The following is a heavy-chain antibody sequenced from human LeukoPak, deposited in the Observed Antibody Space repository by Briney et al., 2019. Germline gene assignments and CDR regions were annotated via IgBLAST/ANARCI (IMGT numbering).Heavy chain of an antibody. J-gene: IGHJ5*02. CDR3: ARGPSTSWRYNWFDP. D-gene: IGHD6-13*01. CDR1: GFTFSSYA. V-gene: IGHV3-64*01. Sequence: PGGSLRLSCAGSGFTFSSYAMHWVRQAPGKGLEYVSAISSNGGSTYYANSVKGRFTISRDNSKNTLYLQMGSLRAEDMAVYYCARGPSTSWRYNWFDPWDQGTLVTVSS. CDR2: ISSNGGST.